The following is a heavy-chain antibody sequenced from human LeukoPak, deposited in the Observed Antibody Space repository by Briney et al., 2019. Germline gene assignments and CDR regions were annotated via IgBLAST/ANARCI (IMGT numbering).Heavy chain of an antibody. CDR1: GGSISSYY. CDR2: IYYSGST. CDR3: ARGKITMIVVAPHAFDI. D-gene: IGHD3-22*01. J-gene: IGHJ3*02. V-gene: IGHV4-59*01. Sequence: SETLSLTCTVSGGSISSYYWSWIRQPPGKGLEWIGYIYYSGSTNYNPSLKSRVTISVDTSKNQFSLKLSSVTAADTAVYYCARGKITMIVVAPHAFDIWGQGTMVTVSS.